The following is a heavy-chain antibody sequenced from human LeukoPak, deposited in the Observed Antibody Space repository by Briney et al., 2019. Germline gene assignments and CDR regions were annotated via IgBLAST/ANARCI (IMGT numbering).Heavy chain of an antibody. J-gene: IGHJ4*02. CDR1: GFSFNYYI. D-gene: IGHD3-22*01. CDR2: ITSNSSM. CDR3: ARDFEERGYYLADFDY. Sequence: PGGSLRLSCAASGFSFNYYIMNWVRQAPGKGLEWVSSITSNSSMYYADSVKGRFTIPRDNAKNSLFLHMNSLRADDTAVYYCARDFEERGYYLADFDYWGQGTLVTVSS. V-gene: IGHV3-69-1*01.